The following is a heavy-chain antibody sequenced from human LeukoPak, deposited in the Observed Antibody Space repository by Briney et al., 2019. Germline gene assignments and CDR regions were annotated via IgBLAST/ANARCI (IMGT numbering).Heavy chain of an antibody. CDR3: AKDIGSSWFLRFDY. D-gene: IGHD6-13*01. CDR2: IRYDGSNK. CDR1: GFTFRTYG. Sequence: PGGSLRLSCAASGFTFRTYGMHWVRQAPGKGLEWVAFIRYDGSNKYYGDSVKGRFIISRDNSKNTLYLQMNSLRVEDTAVYYCAKDIGSSWFLRFDYWGQGTLVTVSS. J-gene: IGHJ4*02. V-gene: IGHV3-30*02.